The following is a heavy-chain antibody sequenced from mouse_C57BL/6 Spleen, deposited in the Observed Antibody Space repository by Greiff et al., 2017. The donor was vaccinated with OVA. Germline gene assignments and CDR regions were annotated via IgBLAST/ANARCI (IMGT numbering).Heavy chain of an antibody. CDR2: ISDGGSYT. D-gene: IGHD1-1*01. V-gene: IGHV5-4*01. Sequence: EVNVVESGGGLVKPGGSLKLSCAASGFTFSSYAMSWVRQTPEKRLEWVATISDGGSYTYYPDNVKGRFTISRDNAKNNLYLQMSHLKSEDTAMYYCARENYGSSSPYAMDYWGQGTSVTVSS. CDR3: ARENYGSSSPYAMDY. J-gene: IGHJ4*01. CDR1: GFTFSSYA.